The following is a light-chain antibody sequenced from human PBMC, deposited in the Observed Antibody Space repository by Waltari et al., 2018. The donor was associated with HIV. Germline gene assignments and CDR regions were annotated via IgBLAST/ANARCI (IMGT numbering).Light chain of an antibody. CDR1: QSLSASY. CDR2: GAS. Sequence: EVVLTQSPGTLSLSPGERATLSCRASQSLSASYLTWYQHKPGQAPQLLMYGASTRATGIPDRFSGSGSGTDFTLIINRLEPEDFAVYYCHHYGDSPPYTFGQGTRLEIK. J-gene: IGKJ2*01. V-gene: IGKV3-20*01. CDR3: HHYGDSPPYT.